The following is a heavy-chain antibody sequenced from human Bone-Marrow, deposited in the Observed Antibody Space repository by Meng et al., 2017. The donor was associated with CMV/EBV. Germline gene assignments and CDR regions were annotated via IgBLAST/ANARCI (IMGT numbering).Heavy chain of an antibody. CDR1: GGSFSGYY. V-gene: IGHV4-34*01. J-gene: IGHJ4*02. Sequence: SDTLSLTCGVYGGSFSGYYWSWIRQPPGKGLEWIGEIDHSRITNYNPSLKSRVSISVDTSNHQFSLKPSSVTAADTAVYYCARGTTVVTHDYWGQGTLVTVSS. D-gene: IGHD4-23*01. CDR2: IDHSRIT. CDR3: ARGTTVVTHDY.